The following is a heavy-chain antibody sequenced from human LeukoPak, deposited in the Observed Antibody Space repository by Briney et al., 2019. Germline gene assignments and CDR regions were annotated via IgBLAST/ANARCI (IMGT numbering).Heavy chain of an antibody. D-gene: IGHD3-22*01. CDR2: ISGSSSYV. CDR3: ARIGGITMTVVKGYFDY. CDR1: GFTFSSYT. Sequence: GGSLRLSCAASGFTFSSYTMNWVRQAPGKGLEWLSSISGSSSYVYYADSVKGRFTISRDNAKNSLYLQLNSLRAEDTAVYYCARIGGITMTVVKGYFDYWGQGTLVTVSS. V-gene: IGHV3-21*01. J-gene: IGHJ4*02.